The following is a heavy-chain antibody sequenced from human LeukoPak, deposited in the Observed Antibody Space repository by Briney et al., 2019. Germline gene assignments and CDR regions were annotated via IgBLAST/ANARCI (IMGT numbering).Heavy chain of an antibody. CDR2: INPSGGST. Sequence: ASVKVSCKASGYTFTSYYMHWVRQAPGQGLEWMGIINPSGGSTSYAQKFQGRVTMTRDTSTSTVYMELRSLRSDDTAVYYCARDQEAQQWLASAGMDVWGQGTTVTVSS. CDR3: ARDQEAQQWLASAGMDV. CDR1: GYTFTSYY. J-gene: IGHJ6*02. V-gene: IGHV1-46*01. D-gene: IGHD6-19*01.